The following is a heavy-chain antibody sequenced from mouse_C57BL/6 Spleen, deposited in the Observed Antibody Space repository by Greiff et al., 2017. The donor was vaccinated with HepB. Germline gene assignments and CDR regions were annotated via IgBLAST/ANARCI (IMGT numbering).Heavy chain of an antibody. CDR1: GYSITSGYY. J-gene: IGHJ2*01. V-gene: IGHV3-6*01. Sequence: EVKLLESGPGLVKPSQSLSLTCSVTGYSITSGYYWNWIRQFPGNKLAWMGYISYDGSNNYNPSLKNRISITRDTSKNQFFLKLNAVTTEDAATYYCAGRRFYFDYWGQGTTLTVSS. D-gene: IGHD1-1*01. CDR2: ISYDGSN. CDR3: AGRRFYFDY.